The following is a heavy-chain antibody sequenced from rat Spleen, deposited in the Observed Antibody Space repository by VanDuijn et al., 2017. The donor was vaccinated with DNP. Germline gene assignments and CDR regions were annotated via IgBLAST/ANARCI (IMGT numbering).Heavy chain of an antibody. V-gene: IGHV5-7*01. Sequence: EVQLVESGGGLVQPGRSLKLSCTASGSTFSDYNMVWVRQAPKKGLEWVATISHDGTTTDYRDSVKGRFTISRDNARSTLYLQMGSLRSEDTATYYCARPDYWGQGVMVTVSS. CDR2: ISHDGTTT. CDR1: GSTFSDYN. J-gene: IGHJ2*01. CDR3: ARPDY.